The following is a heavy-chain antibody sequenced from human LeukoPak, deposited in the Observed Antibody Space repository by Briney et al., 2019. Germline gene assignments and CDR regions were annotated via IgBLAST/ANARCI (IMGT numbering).Heavy chain of an antibody. CDR3: ARELGMYSSSWYYFDY. Sequence: SQTLSLTCAISGDSVSSNSAAWNWIRQSPSRGLEWLGRTYYRSKRYNDYAVSVKSRITINPDTSKNQFSLQLNSVTPEDTAVYYCARELGMYSSSWYYFDYWGQGTLVTVSS. J-gene: IGHJ4*02. D-gene: IGHD6-13*01. CDR2: TYYRSKRYN. V-gene: IGHV6-1*01. CDR1: GDSVSSNSAA.